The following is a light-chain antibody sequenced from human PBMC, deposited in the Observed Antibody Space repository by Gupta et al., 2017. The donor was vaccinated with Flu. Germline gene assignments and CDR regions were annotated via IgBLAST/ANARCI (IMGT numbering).Light chain of an antibody. CDR2: VAY. Sequence: IHVTQSPSSLSASVGDRVTITCRASQNIDKYVNWYQQKAGKAPKLLMYVAYSLQSGVPSRFSGSGSGTDFTITINNIQPEDFATYYCKQSYSSVTLGGGTKVEIK. CDR1: QNIDKY. J-gene: IGKJ4*01. V-gene: IGKV1-39*01. CDR3: KQSYSSVT.